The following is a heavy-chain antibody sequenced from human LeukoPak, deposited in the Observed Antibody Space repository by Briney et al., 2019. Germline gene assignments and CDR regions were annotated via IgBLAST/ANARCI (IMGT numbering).Heavy chain of an antibody. CDR3: AREATIKAYNFDY. CDR2: MKGDGSEI. CDR1: GFTFNTYY. J-gene: IGHJ4*02. V-gene: IGHV3-7*01. Sequence: GGSLRLSCAASGFTFNTYYMSWVRQAPGKGLEWVANMKGDGSEIYYLDSVRGRFAISRDNAQNSLYLQMNNLRVGDTAVYYCAREATIKAYNFDYWGQGTLVTVSS. D-gene: IGHD5-24*01.